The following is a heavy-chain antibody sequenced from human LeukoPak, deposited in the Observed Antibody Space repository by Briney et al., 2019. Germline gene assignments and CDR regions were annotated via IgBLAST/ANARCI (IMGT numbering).Heavy chain of an antibody. D-gene: IGHD2-8*02. V-gene: IGHV3-30*02. CDR3: AKDGSWSCTD. Sequence: PGGCLRLSCAASGFTFSSYAMHWVRQGPGKGLEWVAYIAHHGSNKYYADSVKGRFTISRDNSKRTLYLQMNNLRADDTAVYYCAKDGSWSCTDWGQGALVTVSS. J-gene: IGHJ4*02. CDR1: GFTFSSYA. CDR2: IAHHGSNK.